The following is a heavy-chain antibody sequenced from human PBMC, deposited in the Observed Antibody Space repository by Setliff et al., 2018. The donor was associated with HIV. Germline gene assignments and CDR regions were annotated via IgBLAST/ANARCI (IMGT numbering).Heavy chain of an antibody. CDR1: GGSISSGGYY. CDR2: IYYSGNT. V-gene: IGHV4-31*03. J-gene: IGHJ5*02. D-gene: IGHD4-4*01. Sequence: PSETLSLTCTVSGGSISSGGYYWSWIRQHPGEGLECIAYIYYSGNTYYNPSLKSRITISMDTSKNQFSLKLSSVTAADTAVYYCAASYNNYANRFDPWGQGTLVTVSS. CDR3: AASYNNYANRFDP.